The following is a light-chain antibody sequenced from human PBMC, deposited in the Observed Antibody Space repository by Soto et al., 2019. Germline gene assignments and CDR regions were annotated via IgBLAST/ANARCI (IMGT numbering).Light chain of an antibody. CDR3: SSYTSSSPLV. Sequence: QSALTQPASVSGSPGQSITISCTGTSSDVGVYNYVSWYQQHPGKAPKLMIYDVSNRPSGVSNRFSGSKSGNTASLTISGLQAEDEADYYCSSYTSSSPLVFGGGTKVTVL. V-gene: IGLV2-14*01. CDR2: DVS. CDR1: SSDVGVYNY. J-gene: IGLJ2*01.